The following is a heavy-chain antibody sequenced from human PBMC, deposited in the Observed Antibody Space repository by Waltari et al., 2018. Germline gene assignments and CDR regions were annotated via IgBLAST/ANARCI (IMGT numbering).Heavy chain of an antibody. CDR1: GGSLSSSSYY. CDR2: IYYSGST. D-gene: IGHD3-3*01. V-gene: IGHV4-39*01. CDR3: ASRRGTIFGVNY. J-gene: IGHJ4*02. Sequence: QLQLQESGPGLVKPSETLSLTCTVSGGSLSSSSYYWGWIRQHPGKGLEWIGSIYYSGSTYYNPSLKSRVTISVDTSKNQFSLKLSSVTAADTAVYYCASRRGTIFGVNYWGQGTLVTVSS.